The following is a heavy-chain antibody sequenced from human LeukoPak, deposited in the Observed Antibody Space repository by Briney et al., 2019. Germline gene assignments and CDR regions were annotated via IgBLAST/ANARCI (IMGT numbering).Heavy chain of an antibody. CDR1: GFTFSSYW. Sequence: PGGSLRLSCAASGFTFSSYWMHWVRQAPGRGLVWVSRIHSDGITTNYADSVKGRFTISRDNSKNTLYLQMNSLRAEDTAVYYCARGSITMVRGVINYFDYWGQGTLVTVSS. J-gene: IGHJ4*02. CDR3: ARGSITMVRGVINYFDY. D-gene: IGHD3-10*01. V-gene: IGHV3-74*01. CDR2: IHSDGITT.